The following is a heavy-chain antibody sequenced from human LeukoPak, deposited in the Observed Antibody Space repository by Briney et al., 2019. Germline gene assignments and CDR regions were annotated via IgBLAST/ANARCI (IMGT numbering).Heavy chain of an antibody. D-gene: IGHD6-6*01. CDR2: INPKSGVT. CDR3: ARDLGVAVRPFSLFY. CDR1: GYTFTSYY. V-gene: IGHV1-2*02. Sequence: EASVKVSCKASGYTFTSYYMHWVRQAPGQGPEWMGWINPKSGVTNYAQKFQGRVTMTSDTSISTAYMNFSRLRSDDTAMYYCARDLGVAVRPFSLFYWGQGTLVTVSS. J-gene: IGHJ4*02.